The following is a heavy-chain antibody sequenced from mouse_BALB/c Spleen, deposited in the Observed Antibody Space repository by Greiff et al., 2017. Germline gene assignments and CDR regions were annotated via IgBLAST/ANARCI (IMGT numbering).Heavy chain of an antibody. D-gene: IGHD2-4*01. V-gene: IGHV2-9*02. J-gene: IGHJ3*01. Sequence: VKLMESGPGLVAPSQSLSITCTVSGFSLTSYGVHWVRQPPGKGLEWLGVIWAGGSTNYNSALMSRLSISKDNSKSQVFLKMNSLQTDDTAMYYCARELYYDYDRAWFAYWGQGTLVTVSA. CDR2: IWAGGST. CDR3: ARELYYDYDRAWFAY. CDR1: GFSLTSYG.